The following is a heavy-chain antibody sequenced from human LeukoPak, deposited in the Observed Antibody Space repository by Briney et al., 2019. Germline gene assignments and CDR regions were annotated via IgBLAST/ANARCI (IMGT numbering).Heavy chain of an antibody. CDR3: ARSVESYRGWFDP. J-gene: IGHJ5*02. V-gene: IGHV3-21*01. CDR1: GFTFSSYS. D-gene: IGHD2/OR15-2a*01. Sequence: GRSLRLSCAASGFTFSSYSMNWVRQAPGKGLEWVSSISSSSSYIYYADSVKGRFTISRDNAKNSLYLQMNSLRAEDTAVYYCARSVESYRGWFDPWGQGTLVTVSS. CDR2: ISSSSSYI.